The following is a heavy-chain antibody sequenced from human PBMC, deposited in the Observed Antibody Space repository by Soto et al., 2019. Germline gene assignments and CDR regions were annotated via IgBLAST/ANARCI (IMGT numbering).Heavy chain of an antibody. Sequence: PGGSLRLSCAASGFTFSSYWMSWVRQAPGKGLEWVANIKQDGSEKYYVDSVKGRFTISRDNARNSLYLQMNSLRAEDTAVYYCARERGITIFGVVITKPFDYWGQGTLVTVSS. J-gene: IGHJ4*02. D-gene: IGHD3-3*01. V-gene: IGHV3-7*03. CDR2: IKQDGSEK. CDR3: ARERGITIFGVVITKPFDY. CDR1: GFTFSSYW.